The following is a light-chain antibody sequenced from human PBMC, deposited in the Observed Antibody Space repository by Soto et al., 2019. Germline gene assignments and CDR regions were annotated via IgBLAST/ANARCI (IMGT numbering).Light chain of an antibody. CDR1: TGAVTSGHY. Sequence: QAVVTQEPSLTVSPGGTVTLTCGSNTGAVTSGHYPYWFQQKPGQAPRTLIYDTSNKHSWTPARFSGSLLGGKAALTLSGAQPEDEAEYYCLLSYSAARRGVFGTGTKLTVL. J-gene: IGLJ1*01. V-gene: IGLV7-46*01. CDR2: DTS. CDR3: LLSYSAARRGV.